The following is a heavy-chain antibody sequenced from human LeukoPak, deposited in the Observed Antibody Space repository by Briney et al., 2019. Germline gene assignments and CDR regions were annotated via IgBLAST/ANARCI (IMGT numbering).Heavy chain of an antibody. V-gene: IGHV4-61*02. CDR2: IYTSGST. CDR1: GGSISSGSYY. CDR3: AREGGYCSSTSCSYNWFDS. J-gene: IGHJ5*01. D-gene: IGHD2-2*01. Sequence: SETLSLTCTVSGGSISSGSYYWSWIRQPAGKGLEWIGRIYTSGSTNYNPSLKSRVTISVDTSKNQFSLKLSSVTAADTAVYHCAREGGYCSSTSCSYNWFDSWGQGTLVTVSS.